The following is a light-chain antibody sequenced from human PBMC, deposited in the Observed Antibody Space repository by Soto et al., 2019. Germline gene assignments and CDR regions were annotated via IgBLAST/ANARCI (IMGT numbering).Light chain of an antibody. V-gene: IGKV3-20*01. Sequence: EIVLTQSPGTLSLSPGERATLSCRASQSVSSKYLAWYQQRPGQAPRVLIYGTSIRDSGVPDRFSGGGSGTEFTLTITRLEPEDFAVDYCQQYGSSLFTFGPGTKVDIK. J-gene: IGKJ3*01. CDR1: QSVSSKY. CDR3: QQYGSSLFT. CDR2: GTS.